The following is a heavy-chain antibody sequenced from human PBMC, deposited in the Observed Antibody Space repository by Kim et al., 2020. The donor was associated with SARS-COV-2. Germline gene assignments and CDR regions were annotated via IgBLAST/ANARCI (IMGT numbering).Heavy chain of an antibody. V-gene: IGHV3-30*07. CDR3: ARAFYSSGWFGMDV. Sequence: VKRRFTISKDNYNNSLYLQMNSLGAEDTAVYYCARAFYSSGWFGMDVWGQGTTVTVSS. J-gene: IGHJ6*02. D-gene: IGHD6-19*01.